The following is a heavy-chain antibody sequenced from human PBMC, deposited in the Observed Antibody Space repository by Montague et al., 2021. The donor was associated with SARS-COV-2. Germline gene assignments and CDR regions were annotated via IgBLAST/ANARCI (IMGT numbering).Heavy chain of an antibody. CDR2: IYYSTKT. Sequence: SETLSLTCTVSGGSIMRSYYYWVWIRQAPGQGRDWIGSIYYSTKTMYTPTLKTRLSMSIDKSKNQFSLSLNSVTAADTSIYYCARHETGDQPFGDWGQGTLVTVSS. CDR1: GGSIMRSYYY. CDR3: ARHETGDQPFGD. J-gene: IGHJ4*02. D-gene: IGHD2-15*01. V-gene: IGHV4-39*07.